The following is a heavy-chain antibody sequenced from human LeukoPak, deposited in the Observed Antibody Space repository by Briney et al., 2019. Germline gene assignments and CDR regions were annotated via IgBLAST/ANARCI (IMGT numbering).Heavy chain of an antibody. J-gene: IGHJ4*02. CDR2: IYHSGST. CDR1: GYSISSGYY. CDR3: ARGGDGMSFDY. Sequence: SETLSLTCTVSGYSISSGYYWGWIRQPPGKGLEWIGSIYHSGSTYYNPSLKSRVTISVDTSKNQFSLKLSSVTAADTAVYYCARGGDGMSFDYWGQGTLVTVSS. D-gene: IGHD3-16*01. V-gene: IGHV4-38-2*02.